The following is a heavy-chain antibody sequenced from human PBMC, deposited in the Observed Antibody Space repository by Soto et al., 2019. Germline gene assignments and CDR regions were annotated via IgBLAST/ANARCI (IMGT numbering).Heavy chain of an antibody. D-gene: IGHD2-21*01. CDR1: GDAISGSQW. CDR3: ARGISRRDEYFDY. CDR2: ISHSGTT. V-gene: IGHV4-4*02. J-gene: IGHJ4*02. Sequence: QVQLQESGPGLVKPSDTMSLTCAVSGDAISGSQWWRWVRLPSGKGLEWFGEISHSGTTNYNPSRKSRDTMSVDKPKKQCALILTDRTAADTAIYYGARGISRRDEYFDYWGQGTLVTVSP.